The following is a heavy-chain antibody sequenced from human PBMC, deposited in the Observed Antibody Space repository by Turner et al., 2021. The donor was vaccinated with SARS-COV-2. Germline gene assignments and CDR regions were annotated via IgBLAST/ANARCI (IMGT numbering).Heavy chain of an antibody. J-gene: IGHJ6*02. Sequence: QLQLQESSPGLVRPSETLSLSCTVSGGSISSKSWSWIRQDPGRGLDWIGYFYIIGSIDYNPTLRSRVTISVDTSKNQLSLNLISVTAADTAVYYCERHQGSASGYDHGMNVWGQGTAVIVSS. CDR1: GGSISSKS. V-gene: IGHV4-4*09. D-gene: IGHD1-26*01. CDR3: ERHQGSASGYDHGMNV. CDR2: FYIIGSI.